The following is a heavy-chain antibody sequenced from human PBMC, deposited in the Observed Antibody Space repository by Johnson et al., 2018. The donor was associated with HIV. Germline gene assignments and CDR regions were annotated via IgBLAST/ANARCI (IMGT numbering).Heavy chain of an antibody. D-gene: IGHD1-26*01. CDR2: ISYDGSNK. V-gene: IGHV3-30-3*01. CDR3: AKDPPGPVGSPDAFDI. CDR1: GFTFSSYA. J-gene: IGHJ3*02. Sequence: QMQLVESGGGVVQPGRSLRLSCAASGFTFSSYAMHWVRQAPGKGLEWVAVISYDGSNKYYADSVKGRFTISRDNSKNTLYLQMNSLRAEDTAVYYCAKDPPGPVGSPDAFDIWGQGTMVTVSS.